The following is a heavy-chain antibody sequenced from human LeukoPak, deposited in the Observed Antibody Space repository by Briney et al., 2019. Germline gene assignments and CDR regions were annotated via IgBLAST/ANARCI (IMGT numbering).Heavy chain of an antibody. CDR2: IWYDGSNK. V-gene: IGHV3-33*01. J-gene: IGHJ4*02. CDR1: GFTFSSYG. Sequence: GGSLRLSCAASGFTFSSYGMHWVRQAPGKGLEWVAVIWYDGSNKYYADSVKGRFTVSRDNSKNTLYLQMNSLRAEDTAVYYCARDCSSTSCYEGLDYWGQGTLVTVSS. CDR3: ARDCSSTSCYEGLDY. D-gene: IGHD2-2*01.